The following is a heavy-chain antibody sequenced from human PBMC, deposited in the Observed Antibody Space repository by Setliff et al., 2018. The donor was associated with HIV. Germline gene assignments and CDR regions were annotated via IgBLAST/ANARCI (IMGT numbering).Heavy chain of an antibody. D-gene: IGHD3-22*01. CDR3: ARGGTYYYDSSGYFIPGKY. V-gene: IGHV1-2*06. Sequence: ASVKVSCKASGYTFTGHYMHWVRQAPGQGLEWMGRINPNSGGTNYAQKFQGRFTMTRDTSISTAYMELSRLRSDDTAVYYCARGGTYYYDSSGYFIPGKYWGQGSLVTVSS. J-gene: IGHJ4*02. CDR2: INPNSGGT. CDR1: GYTFTGHY.